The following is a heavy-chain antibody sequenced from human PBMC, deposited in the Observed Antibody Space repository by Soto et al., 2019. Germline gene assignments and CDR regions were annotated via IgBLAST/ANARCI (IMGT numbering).Heavy chain of an antibody. V-gene: IGHV1-69*13. J-gene: IGHJ5*02. Sequence: SVKVSCKASGGTFSSYAISWVRQAPGQGLEWMGGIIPIFGTANYAQKFQGRVTITADESTTTAYMELSSLRSEDTAVYYCARPTRFYYDSSGQSAWFDPWG. CDR3: ARPTRFYYDSSGQSAWFDP. D-gene: IGHD3-22*01. CDR1: GGTFSSYA. CDR2: IIPIFGTA.